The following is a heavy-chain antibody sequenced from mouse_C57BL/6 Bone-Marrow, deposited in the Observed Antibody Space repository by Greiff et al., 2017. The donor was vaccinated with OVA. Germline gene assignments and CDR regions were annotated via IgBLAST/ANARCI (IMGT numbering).Heavy chain of an antibody. V-gene: IGHV1-50*01. CDR2: IDPSDSYT. J-gene: IGHJ3*01. D-gene: IGHD1-1*01. CDR3: ARLLRSSWFAY. Sequence: VQLQQPGAELVKPGASVKLSCKASGYTFTSYWMQWVKQRPGQGLEWIGEIDPSDSYTNYNQKFKGKATLTVDTSSSTAYMQLSSLTSEDSAVYYCARLLRSSWFAYWGQGTLVTVSA. CDR1: GYTFTSYW.